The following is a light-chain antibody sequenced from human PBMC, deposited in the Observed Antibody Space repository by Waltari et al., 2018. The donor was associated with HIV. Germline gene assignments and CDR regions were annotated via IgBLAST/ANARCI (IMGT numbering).Light chain of an antibody. CDR2: EVS. CDR1: SSDVGAYNY. Sequence: QSALTQPASVSGSPGQSITISCTGTSSDVGAYNYVSWYQQHPGKAPKLMIYEVSERPSGVSNLFSGSKSGNTASLTISGLQAEDEANYYCTSYTRSSTWVFGGGTKLTVL. J-gene: IGLJ3*02. V-gene: IGLV2-14*01. CDR3: TSYTRSSTWV.